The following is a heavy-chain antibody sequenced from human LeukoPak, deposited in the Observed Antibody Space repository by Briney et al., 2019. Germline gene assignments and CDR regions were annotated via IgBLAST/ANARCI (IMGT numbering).Heavy chain of an antibody. CDR1: GFTFSSYG. CDR2: IWYDGSNK. CDR3: ARDRKAFYYYYGMDV. J-gene: IGHJ6*02. Sequence: PGGSLRLSCAASGFTFSSYGMHWVRQAPGKGLEWVAVIWYDGSNKYYADSVKGRFTISRDNSKNTLYLQMNSLRAEDTAVYYCARDRKAFYYYYGMDVWGQGTTVTVSS. V-gene: IGHV3-33*08.